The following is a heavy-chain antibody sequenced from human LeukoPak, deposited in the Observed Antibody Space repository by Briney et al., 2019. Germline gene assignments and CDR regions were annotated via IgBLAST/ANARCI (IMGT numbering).Heavy chain of an antibody. CDR3: ARPIAVAGSYYFDY. V-gene: IGHV5-51*01. J-gene: IGHJ4*02. D-gene: IGHD6-19*01. Sequence: GESLKISCKGSGYSFTSYWIGWVRQMPGKGLEWMGIIYPGDSDTRYSPSFQGQVTISADKSITTAYLQWSSLRASDTAMYYCARPIAVAGSYYFDYWGQGTLVTVSS. CDR1: GYSFTSYW. CDR2: IYPGDSDT.